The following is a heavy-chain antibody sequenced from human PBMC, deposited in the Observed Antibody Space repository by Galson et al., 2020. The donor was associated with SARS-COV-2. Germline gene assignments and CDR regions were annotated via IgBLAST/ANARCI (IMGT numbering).Heavy chain of an antibody. J-gene: IGHJ4*02. CDR1: GYTFTGYY. D-gene: IGHD2-21*02. CDR2: INPNTGGT. CDR3: ARAYCGGDCFPYFDY. Sequence: ASVKVSCRASGYTFTGYYIHWVRQAPGQGLEWMGWINPNTGGTNYAQKFQVRVTMTRDSSISTAYMELSRLKSDDSAVYYCARAYCGGDCFPYFDYWCQGALVTVSS. V-gene: IGHV1-2*02.